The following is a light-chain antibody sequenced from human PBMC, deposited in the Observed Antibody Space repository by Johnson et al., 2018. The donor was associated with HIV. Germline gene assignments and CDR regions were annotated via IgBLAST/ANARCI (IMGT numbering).Light chain of an antibody. CDR3: GTWDSSLSAV. J-gene: IGLJ1*01. CDR1: SSDIGKNY. Sequence: QPVLTQPPSVSAAPGQKVTISCSGSSSDIGKNYVSWYQQLPGTAPKLLVYENNKRPSGIPDRFSGSKSGTSATLGITGLQTGDEADYYCGTWDSSLSAVFGTGTKVTVL. CDR2: ENN. V-gene: IGLV1-51*02.